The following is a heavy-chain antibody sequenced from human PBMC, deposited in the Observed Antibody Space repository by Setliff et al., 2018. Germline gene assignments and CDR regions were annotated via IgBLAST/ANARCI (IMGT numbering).Heavy chain of an antibody. D-gene: IGHD3-16*02. V-gene: IGHV3-21*01. CDR1: GFTFSSYS. Sequence: PGEALKISCAASGFTFSSYSMNWVRQAPGKGLEWVSSISSSSSYIYYADSVKGRFTISRDNAKNSLYLQMNSLRAEDTAVYYCAREGDYDYVWGSYRYWYFDLWCRGTLVTVSS. CDR3: AREGDYDYVWGSYRYWYFDL. J-gene: IGHJ2*01. CDR2: ISSSSSYI.